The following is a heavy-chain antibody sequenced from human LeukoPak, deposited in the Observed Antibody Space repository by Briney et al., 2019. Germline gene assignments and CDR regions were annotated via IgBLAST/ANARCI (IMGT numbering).Heavy chain of an antibody. Sequence: PGGSLRLSCAASGFTFTNYPMNWVRQAPGKGLEWVSVITGSGGNTNYADSVKGRFTISRDNAKNSLHLQMNSLRAEDTAVYYCARVIWYFDYWGQGTLVTVSS. CDR2: ITGSGGNT. J-gene: IGHJ4*02. CDR1: GFTFTNYP. CDR3: ARVIWYFDY. V-gene: IGHV3-23*01.